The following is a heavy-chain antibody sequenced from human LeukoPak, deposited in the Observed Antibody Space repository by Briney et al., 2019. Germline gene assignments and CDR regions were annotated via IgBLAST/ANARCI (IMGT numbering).Heavy chain of an antibody. V-gene: IGHV3-23*01. CDR2: ISGSADST. CDR1: GFAFSNYA. CDR3: ARDRDDSSGEEGFDP. Sequence: GGSLRLSCAASGFAFSNYAMSWVRQAPGSGLEWVSAISGSADSTYYADSVKGRFTISRDNSKNTLYLQLNSLRAEDTAVYYCARDRDDSSGEEGFDPWGQGTLVTVSS. D-gene: IGHD3-22*01. J-gene: IGHJ5*02.